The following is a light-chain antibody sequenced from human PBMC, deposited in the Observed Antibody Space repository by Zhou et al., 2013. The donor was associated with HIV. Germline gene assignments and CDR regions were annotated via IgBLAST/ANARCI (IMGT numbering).Light chain of an antibody. CDR3: QQSHSTPVT. J-gene: IGKJ2*01. Sequence: EIVMTQSPVTLSVSPGNRVTLSCRASQSISSNLAWYQQKPGQAPRLLIFGASTRATGVPARFSGSGSGTDFTLTISSLQPEDFATYYCQQSHSTPVTFGQGTKLEIK. CDR2: GAS. CDR1: QSISSN. V-gene: IGKV3-15*01.